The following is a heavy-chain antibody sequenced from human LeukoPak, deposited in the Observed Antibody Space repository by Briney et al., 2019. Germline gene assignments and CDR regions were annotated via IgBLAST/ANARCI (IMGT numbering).Heavy chain of an antibody. V-gene: IGHV3-7*03. CDR3: AREGTVMVRGVKGEFDP. Sequence: GGSLRLSCAASGFTFSSYWMSWVRQAPGKGLEWVANIKQDGSEKYYVDSVKGRFTISRDNAKNSLYLQMNSLRAEDTAVYYCAREGTVMVRGVKGEFDPWGQGTLVTVSS. CDR1: GFTFSSYW. CDR2: IKQDGSEK. D-gene: IGHD3-10*01. J-gene: IGHJ5*02.